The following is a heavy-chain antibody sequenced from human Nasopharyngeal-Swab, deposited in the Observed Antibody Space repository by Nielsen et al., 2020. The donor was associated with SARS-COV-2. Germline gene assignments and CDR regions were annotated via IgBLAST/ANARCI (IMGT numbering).Heavy chain of an antibody. D-gene: IGHD3-16*02. CDR3: ARAPHYDYIWGSYRYAPPDDY. CDR2: INAGSGNT. V-gene: IGHV1-3*01. J-gene: IGHJ4*02. Sequence: ASVKVSCKASGYTFTSYAMHWVRQAPGQRLEWMGWINAGSGNTKYSQKFQGRVTITRDTSASTAYMELRSLRSDDTAVYYCARAPHYDYIWGSYRYAPPDDYWGQGTLVTVSS. CDR1: GYTFTSYA.